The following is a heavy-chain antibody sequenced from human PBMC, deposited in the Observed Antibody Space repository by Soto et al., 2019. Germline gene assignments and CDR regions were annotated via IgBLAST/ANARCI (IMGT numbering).Heavy chain of an antibody. V-gene: IGHV3-9*01. CDR2: ISWNSGST. CDR3: AKDLWDSSGQSPYGMEV. D-gene: IGHD6-25*01. CDR1: GFTFDDYA. Sequence: SLKISCAASGFTFDDYAMHWVRQAPGKGLEWVSGISWNSGSTGYADSVKGRFTISRDNAKNSLYLQMNSLRAEDTALYYCAKDLWDSSGQSPYGMEVWGQGTTVTVS. J-gene: IGHJ6*02.